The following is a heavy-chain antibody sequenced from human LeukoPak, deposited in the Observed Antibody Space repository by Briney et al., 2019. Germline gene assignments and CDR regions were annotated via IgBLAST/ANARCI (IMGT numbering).Heavy chain of an antibody. CDR2: INHSGST. J-gene: IGHJ1*01. CDR3: AVEGAVAASAEYFQH. D-gene: IGHD6-19*01. Sequence: SETLSLTCAVYAGSFSGYYWSWIGQPPGKGLEWIGEINHSGSTNYNPSLKSRVTISVDTSKNQFSLKLSSVTAADTAVYYCAVEGAVAASAEYFQHWGQGTLVTVSS. V-gene: IGHV4-34*01. CDR1: AGSFSGYY.